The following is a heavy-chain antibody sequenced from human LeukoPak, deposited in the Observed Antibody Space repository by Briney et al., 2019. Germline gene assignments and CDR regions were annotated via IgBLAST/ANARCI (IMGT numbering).Heavy chain of an antibody. D-gene: IGHD5-12*01. Sequence: SVKVSCKASGGTFSSYAISWVRQAPGQGLEWMGGIIPIFGTANYARKFQGRVTITADESTSTAYMELSSLRSEDTAVYYCASFFYSGYDSLDYWGQGTLVTVSS. CDR1: GGTFSSYA. J-gene: IGHJ4*02. CDR2: IIPIFGTA. V-gene: IGHV1-69*13. CDR3: ASFFYSGYDSLDY.